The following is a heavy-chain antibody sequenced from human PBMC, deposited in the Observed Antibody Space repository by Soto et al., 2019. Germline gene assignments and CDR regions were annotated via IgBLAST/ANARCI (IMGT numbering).Heavy chain of an antibody. V-gene: IGHV3-23*01. J-gene: IGHJ4*02. D-gene: IGHD4-17*01. CDR2: ISGSGGST. Sequence: VGSLRLSCAASGFTFSRYAMNWVRQAPGKGLEWVSDISGSGGSTYYADSVKGRFTISRDNSKNTLCLQMNSLRAEDTAVYYCAKVATSNGDYPHWYFDYWGRGTLVTVSS. CDR3: AKVATSNGDYPHWYFDY. CDR1: GFTFSRYA.